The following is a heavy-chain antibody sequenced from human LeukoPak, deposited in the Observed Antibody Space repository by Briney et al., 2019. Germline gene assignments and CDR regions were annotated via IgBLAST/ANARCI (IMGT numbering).Heavy chain of an antibody. CDR1: GGSISSGDYY. D-gene: IGHD3-10*01. J-gene: IGHJ3*02. CDR2: IYYSGST. Sequence: SETLSLTCTVSGGSISSGDYYWSWIRQPPGKGLEWIGYIYYSGSTYYNPSLKSRVTISVDTSKNQFSQKLSSVTAADTAVYYCAREKAAYGSGSYYNGHTIPDAFDIWGQGTMVTVSS. CDR3: AREKAAYGSGSYYNGHTIPDAFDI. V-gene: IGHV4-30-4*01.